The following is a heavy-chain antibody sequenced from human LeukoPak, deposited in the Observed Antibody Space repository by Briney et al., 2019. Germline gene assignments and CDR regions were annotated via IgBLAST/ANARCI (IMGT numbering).Heavy chain of an antibody. CDR2: IYSGGST. D-gene: IGHD3-10*01. J-gene: IGHJ4*02. V-gene: IGHV3-53*01. Sequence: GGSLRLSCAASGFTVSSNYMSWVRQAPGKGLEWVSVIYSGGSTYYADSAKGRFTISRDNSKSTLYIQMNSLRAEDTAVYYCARAKPKNMVRGLIMRRESRYYFDYWGQGTLVTVSS. CDR1: GFTVSSNY. CDR3: ARAKPKNMVRGLIMRRESRYYFDY.